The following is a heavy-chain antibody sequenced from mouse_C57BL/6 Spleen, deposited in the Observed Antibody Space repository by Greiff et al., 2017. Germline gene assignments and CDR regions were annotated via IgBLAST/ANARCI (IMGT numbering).Heavy chain of an antibody. CDR3: ARRDYYGSNAY. J-gene: IGHJ3*01. CDR1: GYTFTSYW. CDR2: IDPSDSYT. Sequence: QVQLQQPGAELVKPGASVKLSCKASGYTFTSYWMQWVKQRPGQGLEWIGEIDPSDSYTNYNQKFKGKATLTVDTSSSTAYMQLSSLTSEDSAVYYCARRDYYGSNAYWGQGTLVTVSA. V-gene: IGHV1-50*01. D-gene: IGHD1-1*01.